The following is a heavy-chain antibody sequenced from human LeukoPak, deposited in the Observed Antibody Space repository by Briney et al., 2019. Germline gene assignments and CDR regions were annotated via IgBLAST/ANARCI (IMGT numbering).Heavy chain of an antibody. V-gene: IGHV3-23*01. CDR2: ITGSGAET. CDR1: GLTFSSYA. J-gene: IGHJ4*02. Sequence: GGSLRLSCAASGLTFSSYAMSWVRQAPGKGLEWVSSITGSGAETNSADAVKGRFTISRDNSKNTLYLQMNTLRAEDTAVYYCAKGPHIITMWLFDSSGQGYPVTVSS. D-gene: IGHD3-10*01. CDR3: AKGPHIITMWLFDS.